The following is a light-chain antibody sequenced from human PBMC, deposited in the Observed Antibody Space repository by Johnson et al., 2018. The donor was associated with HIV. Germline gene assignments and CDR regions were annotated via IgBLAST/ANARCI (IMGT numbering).Light chain of an antibody. V-gene: IGLV1-51*01. CDR2: DNN. CDR1: SSNIGHNY. CDR3: GTWDSSLSAGV. Sequence: QSVLTQPPSMSAAPGQKVTISCSGSSSNIGHNYVSWYQQVPGTAPKLLIYDNNKRPSGIPDRFSGSKSGTSATLGITGLQTGDEADDYCGTWDSSLSAGVCGTGTKVTVL. J-gene: IGLJ1*01.